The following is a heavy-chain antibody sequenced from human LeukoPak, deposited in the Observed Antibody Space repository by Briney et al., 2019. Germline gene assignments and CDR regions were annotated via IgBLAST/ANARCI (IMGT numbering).Heavy chain of an antibody. Sequence: SVKVSCKASGYTFTAYYMHWVRQAPGQGLEWMGRIIPILGIANYAQKFQGRVTITADKSTSTAYMELSSLRSDDTAVYYCARGRGYYLNDAFDIWGQGTMVIVSS. J-gene: IGHJ3*02. CDR3: ARGRGYYLNDAFDI. D-gene: IGHD3-22*01. CDR2: IIPILGIA. V-gene: IGHV1-69*04. CDR1: GYTFTAYY.